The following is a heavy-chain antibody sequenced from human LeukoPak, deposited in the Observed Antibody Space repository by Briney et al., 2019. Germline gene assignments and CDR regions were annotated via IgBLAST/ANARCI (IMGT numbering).Heavy chain of an antibody. CDR1: GYTFTSYC. CDR2: INPSGGST. J-gene: IGHJ4*02. D-gene: IGHD6-13*01. Sequence: ASVKVSCKASGYTFTSYCMHWVRQAPGQGLEWMGIINPSGGSTTYAQKFQGRVTVTMDTSTSTVYMELSSLRSEDTAMYYCARRGYSSSWYPYFDYWGQGTLVTVSS. CDR3: ARRGYSSSWYPYFDY. V-gene: IGHV1-46*01.